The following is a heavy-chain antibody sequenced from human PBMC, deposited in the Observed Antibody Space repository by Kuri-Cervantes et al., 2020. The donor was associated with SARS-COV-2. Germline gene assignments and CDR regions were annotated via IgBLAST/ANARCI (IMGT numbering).Heavy chain of an antibody. V-gene: IGHV4-39*02. J-gene: IGHJ5*02. Sequence: SETLSLTCTVSGDSISSSAYYWGWIRLPPGRGLEWIGNIYYSGGTYYNPSLKSRVTMSVDTSKNQFSLKLTSVTAADTAVYYCARDEYSSSGGWFDPWGQGTLVTVSS. D-gene: IGHD6-6*01. CDR3: ARDEYSSSGGWFDP. CDR2: IYYSGGT. CDR1: GDSISSSAYY.